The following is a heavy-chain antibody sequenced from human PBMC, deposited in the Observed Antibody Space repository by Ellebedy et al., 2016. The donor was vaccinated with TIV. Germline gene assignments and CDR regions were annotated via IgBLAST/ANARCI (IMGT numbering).Heavy chain of an antibody. CDR3: ASLRREYYYDSSGYQRYYFDY. J-gene: IGHJ4*02. CDR2: IYPGDSDT. V-gene: IGHV5-51*01. D-gene: IGHD3-22*01. Sequence: GGSLRLXXKGSGYSFTSYWIGWVRQMPGKGLEWMGIIYPGDSDTRYSPSFQGQVTISADKSISTAYLQWSSLKASDTAMYYCASLRREYYYDSSGYQRYYFDYWGQGTLVTVSS. CDR1: GYSFTSYW.